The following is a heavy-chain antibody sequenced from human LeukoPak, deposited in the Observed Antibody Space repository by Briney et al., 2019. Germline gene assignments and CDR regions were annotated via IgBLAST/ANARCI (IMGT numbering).Heavy chain of an antibody. CDR1: GYTFTSYY. CDR3: ARDAISFNYYDSSGYYAH. D-gene: IGHD3-22*01. J-gene: IGHJ4*02. V-gene: IGHV1-46*01. CDR2: INPSGGST. Sequence: ASVEVSCKASGYTFTSYYMHWVRQAPGQGLEWMGIINPSGGSTSYAQKFQGRVTMTRDTSTSTVYMELSSLRSEDTAVYYCARDAISFNYYDSSGYYAHWGQGTLVTVSS.